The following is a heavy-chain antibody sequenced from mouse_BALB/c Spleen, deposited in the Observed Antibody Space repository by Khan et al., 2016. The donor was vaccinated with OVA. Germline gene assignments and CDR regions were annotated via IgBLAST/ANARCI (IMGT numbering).Heavy chain of an antibody. V-gene: IGHV1S81*02. CDR2: TNPTNGRT. J-gene: IGHJ2*01. D-gene: IGHD1-1*01. CDR1: GYTFTSYW. CDR3: ARIKKIVATYFDY. Sequence: QVQLQQSGAELVKAVASVKMSCKASGYTFTSYWMHWVKQRLGQGLEWFAETNPTNGRTYYNEKFKSKATLTVDKSSSTAYMLLSGPTFEDSAVYYCARIKKIVATYFDYWGQGTTLTVSS.